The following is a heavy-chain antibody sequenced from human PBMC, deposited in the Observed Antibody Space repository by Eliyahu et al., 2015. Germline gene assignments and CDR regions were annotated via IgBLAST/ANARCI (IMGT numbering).Heavy chain of an antibody. CDR3: ARGNYPXSMDV. Sequence: VRQAPGKGLVWVSRINGDGSGTGYADSVKGRFTISRDNAKNTLYLQMDSLRAEDSALYYCARGNYPXSMDVWGQGTTVTVSS. D-gene: IGHD1-7*01. V-gene: IGHV3-74*01. J-gene: IGHJ6*02. CDR2: INGDGSGT.